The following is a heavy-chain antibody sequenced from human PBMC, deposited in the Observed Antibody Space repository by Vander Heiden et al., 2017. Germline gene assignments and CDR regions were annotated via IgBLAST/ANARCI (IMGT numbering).Heavy chain of an antibody. CDR1: GGSISSSSYY. Sequence: QLQLQESGPGLVKPSETLSLTCTVSGGSISSSSYYWGWIRQPPGKGLEWIGSIYYSGSTYYNPALKSRVTISVDTSKNQLSLKLRSVTAAETAVYYFAIHGSGYDKNWFDPWGQGTMVTVYS. D-gene: IGHD5-12*01. J-gene: IGHJ5*02. CDR2: IYYSGST. CDR3: AIHGSGYDKNWFDP. V-gene: IGHV4-39*01.